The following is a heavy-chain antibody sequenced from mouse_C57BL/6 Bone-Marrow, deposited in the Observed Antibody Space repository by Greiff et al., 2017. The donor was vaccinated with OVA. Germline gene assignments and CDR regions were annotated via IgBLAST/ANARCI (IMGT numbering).Heavy chain of an antibody. J-gene: IGHJ4*01. CDR1: GFNIKDDY. V-gene: IGHV14-4*01. CDR2: IDPENGDT. Sequence: EVQLQQSGAELVRPGASVKLSCTASGFNIKDDYMHWVKQRPEQGLEWIGWIDPENGDTEYASKFQGKATITADTSSNTAYLQLSSLTSEDTAVYYCTTWDNYYAMDYWGQGNSVTVSS. D-gene: IGHD4-1*01. CDR3: TTWDNYYAMDY.